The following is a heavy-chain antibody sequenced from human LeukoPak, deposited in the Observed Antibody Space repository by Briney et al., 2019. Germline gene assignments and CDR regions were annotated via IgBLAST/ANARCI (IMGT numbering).Heavy chain of an antibody. CDR2: IYYSGST. D-gene: IGHD5-18*01. V-gene: IGHV4-31*03. Sequence: PSETLSLTCSISGGSISSSNYYWGWIRQHPGKGLEWIGYIYYSGSTYYNPSLKSRVTISVDTSKNQFSLKLSSVTAADTAVYYCARVGEYSYGFPLRRVYNWFDPWGQGTLVTVSS. CDR1: GGSISSSNYY. CDR3: ARVGEYSYGFPLRRVYNWFDP. J-gene: IGHJ5*02.